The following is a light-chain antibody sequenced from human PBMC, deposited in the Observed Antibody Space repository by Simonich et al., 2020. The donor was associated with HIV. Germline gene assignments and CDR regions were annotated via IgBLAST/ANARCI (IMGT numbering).Light chain of an antibody. CDR3: QQSYNTLSIT. V-gene: IGKV1-39*01. J-gene: IGKJ5*01. Sequence: DIQMTQSPSSLSASVGDRVTITCRTIKSISSYLNWYQHKPGKAPKLLIYAASSLQRGGPSRFSGSGSGTDFTLTISSLQPEDFATYYCQQSYNTLSITFGQGTRLEIK. CDR1: KSISSY. CDR2: AAS.